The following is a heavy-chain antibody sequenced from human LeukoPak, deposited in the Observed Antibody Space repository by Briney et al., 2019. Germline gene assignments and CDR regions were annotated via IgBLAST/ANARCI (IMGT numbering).Heavy chain of an antibody. CDR3: ARDSLYQLIFDP. D-gene: IGHD2-2*01. J-gene: IGHJ5*02. CDR1: GGTFSSYA. V-gene: IGHV1-69*13. Sequence: GASVKVSCKASGGTFSSYAISWVRQAPGQGLEWIGGIIPIFGTANYAQKFQGRVTITADESTSTAYMELSSLRSEDTAVYYCARDSLYQLIFDPWGQGTLVTVSS. CDR2: IIPIFGTA.